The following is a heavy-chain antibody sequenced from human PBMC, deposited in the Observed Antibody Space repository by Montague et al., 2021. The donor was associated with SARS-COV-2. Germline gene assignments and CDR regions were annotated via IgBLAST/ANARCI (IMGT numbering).Heavy chain of an antibody. CDR2: RYYRSKRNS. V-gene: IGHV6-1*01. Sequence: CAISGDSDGSEGLRWRWEGQTSERDPGRQGGRYYRSKRNSDYAPSVRGRLTVNPDASKNEFSLELNYVTPEDTAVYYCVRYSGWFYFDFWGQGTLVTVSS. CDR3: VRYSGWFYFDF. D-gene: IGHD6-19*01. J-gene: IGHJ4*02. CDR1: GDSDGSEGLR.